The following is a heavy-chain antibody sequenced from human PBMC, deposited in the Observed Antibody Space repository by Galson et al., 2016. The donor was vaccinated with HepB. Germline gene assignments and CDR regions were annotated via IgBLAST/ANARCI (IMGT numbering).Heavy chain of an antibody. CDR2: IDHDGST. D-gene: IGHD3-10*01. V-gene: IGHV4-34*01. J-gene: IGHJ4*02. Sequence: SETLSLTCAVYGGSFTAYSWGWIRQPPGKGLEWIGKIDHDGSTNYNPSLKSRVTISLDTSKKQFSLKLSSATAADTAVYFCASDGESSFDLWGQGTLVTVSS. CDR1: GGSFTAYS. CDR3: ASDGESSFDL.